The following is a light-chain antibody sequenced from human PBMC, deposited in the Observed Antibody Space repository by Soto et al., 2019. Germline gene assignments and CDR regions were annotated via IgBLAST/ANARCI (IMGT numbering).Light chain of an antibody. CDR3: QQRSNWPPT. CDR2: DAS. J-gene: IGKJ5*01. Sequence: EIVLTQSPGTLSLSPGERATLSCRASQSVSSSYLAWCHQKPGQAPRLLIYDASNRATGIPARFSGSGSETDFTLTISSLEPEDFAVYFCQQRSNWPPTFGQGTRLEIK. CDR1: QSVSSSY. V-gene: IGKV3-11*01.